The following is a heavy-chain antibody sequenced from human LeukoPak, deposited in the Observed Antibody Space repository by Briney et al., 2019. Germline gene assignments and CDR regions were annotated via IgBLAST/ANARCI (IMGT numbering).Heavy chain of an antibody. J-gene: IGHJ4*02. D-gene: IGHD2-8*01. V-gene: IGHV4-39*07. CDR1: GGSISSSSYY. CDR3: ARDHALSNGVCSYLDS. Sequence: SSETLSLTCTVSGGSISSSSYYWGWTRQPPGKGLEWIGSIYYSGNTYYNPSLKSRVTISVDTSKNQFSLKLNSVTAADTAVYYCARDHALSNGVCSYLDSLGQGTLVTVSS. CDR2: IYYSGNT.